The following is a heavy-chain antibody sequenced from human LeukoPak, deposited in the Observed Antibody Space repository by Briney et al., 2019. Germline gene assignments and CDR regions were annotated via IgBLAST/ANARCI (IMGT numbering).Heavy chain of an antibody. J-gene: IGHJ3*02. CDR2: IYSSEST. CDR3: ARENSLPDI. Sequence: SETLSLTCTVSGGSMSSYYWSWVRQPPGKGLEGIGHIYSSESTNYNPSLKRRFTMSVDTSNNQFSLRLSSVTAADTAMYYCARENSLPDIWGQGTTVTVSS. CDR1: GGSMSSYY. V-gene: IGHV4-59*12.